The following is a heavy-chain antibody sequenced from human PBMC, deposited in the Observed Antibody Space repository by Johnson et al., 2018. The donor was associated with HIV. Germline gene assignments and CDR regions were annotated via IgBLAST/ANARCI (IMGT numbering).Heavy chain of an antibody. CDR1: GFTFSSYA. CDR3: ARERVAGTGPTRAFDI. D-gene: IGHD1-26*01. CDR2: ISYDGSNK. Sequence: QVQLVESGGGVVQPGRSLRLSCAASGFTFSSYAMHWVRQAPGKGLEWVAVISYDGSNKYYADSVKGRFTISRDNSKNTLHLQMNSLRPEDTAVYYCARERVAGTGPTRAFDIWGQGTMVIVSS. V-gene: IGHV3-30-3*01. J-gene: IGHJ3*02.